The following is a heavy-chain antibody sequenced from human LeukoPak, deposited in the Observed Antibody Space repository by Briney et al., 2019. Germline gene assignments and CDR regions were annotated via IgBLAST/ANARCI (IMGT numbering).Heavy chain of an antibody. Sequence: SETLSLTCTVSGDSISSSRYYWGWIRQPPGKGLEWIGSIYYSGSTYYNPSLKSRVTISVDTSKNQFSLKLSSVTAADTAVYYCARGTAAGYSPSDYWGQGTLVTVSS. J-gene: IGHJ4*02. CDR1: GDSISSSRYY. CDR2: IYYSGST. D-gene: IGHD5-24*01. V-gene: IGHV4-39*07. CDR3: ARGTAAGYSPSDY.